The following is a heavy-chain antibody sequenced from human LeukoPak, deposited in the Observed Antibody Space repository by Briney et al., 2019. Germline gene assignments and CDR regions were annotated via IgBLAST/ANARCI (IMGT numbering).Heavy chain of an antibody. CDR2: IYYSGST. D-gene: IGHD3-22*01. Sequence: PSETLSLTCAVYGGSFSGYYWSWIRQPPGKGLEWIGYIYYSGSTNYNPSLKSRVTISVDTSKNQFSLKLSSVSAADTAVYYCARQHYYDSSGYSPFFDYWGQGTLVTVSS. CDR3: ARQHYYDSSGYSPFFDY. J-gene: IGHJ4*02. CDR1: GGSFSGYY. V-gene: IGHV4-59*01.